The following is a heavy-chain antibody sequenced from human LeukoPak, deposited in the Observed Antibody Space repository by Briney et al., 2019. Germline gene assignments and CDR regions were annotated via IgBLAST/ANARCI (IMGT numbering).Heavy chain of an antibody. D-gene: IGHD1-14*01. CDR1: GGTFSNYA. CDR3: ARAGVKPETSTDY. J-gene: IGHJ4*02. Sequence: SVKVSCKASGGTFSNYAISWVRQAPGQGLVWMGRIIPLFGTPNYEQKFQGRVSITTDESTSAAYMELSSLTSEDTAVYYCARAGVKPETSTDYWGQGTLVTVSS. CDR2: IIPLFGTP. V-gene: IGHV1-69*05.